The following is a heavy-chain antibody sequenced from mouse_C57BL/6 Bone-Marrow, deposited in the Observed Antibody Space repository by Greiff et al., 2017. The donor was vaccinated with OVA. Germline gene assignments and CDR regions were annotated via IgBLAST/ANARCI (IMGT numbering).Heavy chain of an antibody. D-gene: IGHD3-2*02. CDR1: GYSFTGYY. CDR3: ARGTAQAIDY. V-gene: IGHV1-43*01. J-gene: IGHJ2*01. Sequence: EVQLVESGPELVKPGASVKISCKASGYSFTGYYMHWVKQSSEKSLEWIGEINPSTGGTSYNQKFKGKATLTVDKSSSTAYMQLKSLTSEDSAVYYCARGTAQAIDYWGQGTTLTVSS. CDR2: INPSTGGT.